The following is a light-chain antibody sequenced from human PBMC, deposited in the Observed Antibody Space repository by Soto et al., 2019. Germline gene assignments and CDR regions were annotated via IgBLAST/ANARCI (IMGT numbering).Light chain of an antibody. CDR1: SSDVGGYNY. V-gene: IGLV2-14*01. CDR3: SSYTSSSTLYV. Sequence: QSALTQPASGSGSPGQSITISCTGTSSDVGGYNYVSWYQQHPGKAPKLMIYDVSNRPSGVSNRFSGSKSGNTASLTISGLQAEDEAHYYCSSYTSSSTLYVFGTGTKLTLL. J-gene: IGLJ1*01. CDR2: DVS.